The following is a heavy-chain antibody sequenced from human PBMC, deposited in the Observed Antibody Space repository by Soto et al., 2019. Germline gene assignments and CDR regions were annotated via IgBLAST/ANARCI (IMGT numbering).Heavy chain of an antibody. J-gene: IGHJ6*02. D-gene: IGHD6-13*01. CDR2: IYPGDSDT. V-gene: IGHV5-51*01. CDR1: GYSFTSYW. CDR3: ARQHSGTDYYYYYVMDV. Sequence: GESLKISCKGSGYSFTSYWIGWVRQMPGKGLEWMGIIYPGDSDTRYSPSFQGQVTISADKSISTAYLQMNSLKTEDTAVYYCARQHSGTDYYYYYVMDVWGQGTTVTVSS.